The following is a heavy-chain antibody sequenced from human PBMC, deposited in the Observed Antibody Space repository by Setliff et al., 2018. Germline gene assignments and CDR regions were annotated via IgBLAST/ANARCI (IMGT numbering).Heavy chain of an antibody. V-gene: IGHV1-8*02. CDR3: ARGRERDYNFWSGYYTYYYYGMDV. D-gene: IGHD3-3*01. Sequence: GASVKVSCKASGYTFTSYDINWVRQATGQGLEWMGWMNPNSGNTGYAQKFQGRVTMTRNTSISTAYMELSSLRSEDTAVYYCARGRERDYNFWSGYYTYYYYGMDVWGKGTTVTVSS. J-gene: IGHJ6*04. CDR2: MNPNSGNT. CDR1: GYTFTSYD.